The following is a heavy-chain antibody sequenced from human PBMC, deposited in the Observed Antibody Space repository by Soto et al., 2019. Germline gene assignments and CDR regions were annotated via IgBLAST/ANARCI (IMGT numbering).Heavy chain of an antibody. D-gene: IGHD3-16*01. CDR3: AKAFGLGPFYPFSH. CDR2: TSYDGTQI. J-gene: IGHJ4*02. V-gene: IGHV3-30*18. CDR1: GLTFGTYA. Sequence: EASWRRCFTASGLTFGTYAMHWVRQAPGKVLQWVAVTSYDGTQIYYADSVKGRFTISRDNSKNTLYLQMNSLRVEDTAVYFCAKAFGLGPFYPFSHWGQGT.